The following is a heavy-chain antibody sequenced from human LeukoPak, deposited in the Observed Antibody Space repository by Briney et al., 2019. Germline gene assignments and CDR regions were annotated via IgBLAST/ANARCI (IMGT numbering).Heavy chain of an antibody. D-gene: IGHD1-1*01. CDR2: ISPYNGYT. CDR3: ARDLSSTSNWEFDF. Sequence: GASVKVSCKASGYTFTSYGISWVRQAPGQGLEWMGWISPYNGYTKYAQKLQGRVTMTTDTSTRIAYMELRSLRSDDTAVYYCARDLSSTSNWEFDFWGRGTLVTVSS. J-gene: IGHJ4*02. CDR1: GYTFTSYG. V-gene: IGHV1-18*01.